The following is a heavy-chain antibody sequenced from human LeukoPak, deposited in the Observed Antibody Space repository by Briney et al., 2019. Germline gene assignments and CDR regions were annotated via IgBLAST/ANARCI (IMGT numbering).Heavy chain of an antibody. CDR3: ARSRPVHCSNISCYGLDPFAY. Sequence: SETLSLTCTVSGGSISSNYWSWIRQPAGKGLEWIGRIYNSGNINYNPSLKSRATMSVDASKNQFSLKLSSVTAADTAIYYCARSRPVHCSNISCYGLDPFAYWGQGTLVTVSS. CDR1: GGSISSNY. CDR2: IYNSGNI. J-gene: IGHJ4*02. V-gene: IGHV4-4*07. D-gene: IGHD2-2*01.